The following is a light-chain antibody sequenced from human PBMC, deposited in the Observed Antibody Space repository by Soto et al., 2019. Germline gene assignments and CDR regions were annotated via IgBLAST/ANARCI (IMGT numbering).Light chain of an antibody. CDR3: GTWDSSLSGLV. Sequence: QSALTQPPSVSAAPGQKVTISCSGSSSNIGNNYVSWYQQLPGTAPKLLIYENNKRPSGIPDRFSGSKSGTSATLGITGLQTGDEADYYCGTWDSSLSGLVFGTGTKVTVL. J-gene: IGLJ1*01. CDR1: SSNIGNNY. V-gene: IGLV1-51*02. CDR2: ENN.